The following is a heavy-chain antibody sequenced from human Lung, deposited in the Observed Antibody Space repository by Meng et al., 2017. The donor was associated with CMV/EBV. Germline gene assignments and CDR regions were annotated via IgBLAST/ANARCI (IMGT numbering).Heavy chain of an antibody. V-gene: IGHV3-23*01. D-gene: IGHD6-6*01. Sequence: GGSLRLXCVASGFTFTSYYMRGVRQAPGKGLEWVSVISGSGGTTIYADSVKGRFTISRDNYMNSLILQMNSLRADDTAVYYCARDHYSSSSYLGYYAMDVXDQGXTVTVSS. CDR3: ARDHYSSSSYLGYYAMDV. J-gene: IGHJ6*02. CDR1: GFTFTSYY. CDR2: ISGSGGTT.